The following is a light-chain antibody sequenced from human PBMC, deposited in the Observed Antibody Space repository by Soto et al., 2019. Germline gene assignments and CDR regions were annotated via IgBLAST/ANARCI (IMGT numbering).Light chain of an antibody. J-gene: IGLJ1*01. CDR1: SSDVGGYNY. V-gene: IGLV2-14*03. CDR3: SSCATSSTLHV. CDR2: DVS. Sequence: QSVLTQPASVSGSPGQSITISCTGASSDVGGYNYVSWYQQHPGKAPKLIIYDVSNRPPGVSDRSSGSKSGNTASLTISGLQTEDEADYFCSSCATSSTLHVFGTGTKVTVL.